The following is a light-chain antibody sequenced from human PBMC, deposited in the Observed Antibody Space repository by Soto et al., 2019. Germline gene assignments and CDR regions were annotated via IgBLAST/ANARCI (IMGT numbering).Light chain of an antibody. V-gene: IGLV2-14*01. J-gene: IGLJ1*01. Sequence: QSSLTQPASVSGSPGQSITISCTGTSSDGGGYNYVSWYQQHPVKAPKLMIYDVTNRPSGVSDRFSGSKSGNTASLTISGLQAEDEADYYSSSYTSSSTPYVFGTGTKVTVL. CDR1: SSDGGGYNY. CDR3: SSYTSSSTPYV. CDR2: DVT.